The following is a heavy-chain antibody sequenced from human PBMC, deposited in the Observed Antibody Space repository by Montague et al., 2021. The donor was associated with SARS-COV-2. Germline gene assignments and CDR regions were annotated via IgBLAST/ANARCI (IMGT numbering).Heavy chain of an antibody. D-gene: IGHD3-22*01. Sequence: SLRLSCAASGFTFSSYTMHWVRQAPGKGLEWVAVISYDGNNKYVDSVKGRFTISRDISKNTLYLQMNSLRVEDTAVYYCARDGFPDSGGYSHFDYWGQGTLVTVSS. J-gene: IGHJ4*02. CDR2: ISYDGNNK. V-gene: IGHV3-30*04. CDR3: ARDGFPDSGGYSHFDY. CDR1: GFTFSSYT.